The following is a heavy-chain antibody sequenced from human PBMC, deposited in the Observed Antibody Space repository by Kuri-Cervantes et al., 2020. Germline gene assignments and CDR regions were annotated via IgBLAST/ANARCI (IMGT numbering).Heavy chain of an antibody. CDR1: GGTFSSYA. CDR3: ARADCSSTSCYAFFGYYYYYMDV. V-gene: IGHV1-69*13. CDR2: IIPIFGTA. Sequence: SVKVSCKASGGTFSSYAISWVRQAPGQGLKWMGGIIPIFGTANYAQKFQGRVTITADESTSTAYMELRSLRSDDTAVYYCARADCSSTSCYAFFGYYYYYMDVWGKGTTVTVSS. D-gene: IGHD2-2*01. J-gene: IGHJ6*03.